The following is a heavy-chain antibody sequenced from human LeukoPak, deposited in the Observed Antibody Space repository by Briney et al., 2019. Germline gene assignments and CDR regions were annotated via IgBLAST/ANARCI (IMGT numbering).Heavy chain of an antibody. CDR3: CDGMDV. CDR2: INGTGSTT. CDR1: GFIFRNYY. Sequence: PGGSLRLSCEGSGFIFRNYYMSWVRQAPGKGLEWVAAINGTGSTTYYADAVKGRFTISRDNSKNMLYLQMNSLRAEDTATYYCCDGMDVWGQGTTVAVSS. V-gene: IGHV3-23*01. J-gene: IGHJ6*02.